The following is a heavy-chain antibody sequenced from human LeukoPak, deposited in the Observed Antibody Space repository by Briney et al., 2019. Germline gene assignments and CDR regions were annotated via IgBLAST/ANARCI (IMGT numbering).Heavy chain of an antibody. V-gene: IGHV4-4*08. CDR3: ARDQYYYDSSGYYFSGFMDV. J-gene: IGHJ6*03. CDR1: GGSFSGYY. CDR2: IYTSGST. D-gene: IGHD3-22*01. Sequence: SETLSLTCAVYGGSFSGYYWSWIRQPPGKGLEWIGRIYTSGSTNYNPSLKSRVTISVDTSKNQFSLKLSSVTAADTAVYYCARDQYYYDSSGYYFSGFMDVWGKGTTVTISS.